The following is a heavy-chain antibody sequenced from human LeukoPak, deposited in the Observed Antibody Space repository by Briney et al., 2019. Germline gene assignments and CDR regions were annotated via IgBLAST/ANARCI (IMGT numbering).Heavy chain of an antibody. CDR3: ARDGAAAGSGGDY. CDR2: INTSGGT. D-gene: IGHD6-13*01. CDR1: GGNISSYY. J-gene: IGHJ4*02. V-gene: IGHV4-4*07. Sequence: PWETLSLTCTVSGGNISSYYWSWIRQPAGKGLEWIGRINTSGGTNYNPSLKTRVTMSVDTSKNQFSLKLSSVTAADTAVYYCARDGAAAGSGGDYWGQGTLVTVSS.